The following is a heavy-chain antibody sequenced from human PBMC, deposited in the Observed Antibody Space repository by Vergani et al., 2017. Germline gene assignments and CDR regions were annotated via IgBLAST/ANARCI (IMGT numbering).Heavy chain of an antibody. CDR1: GGSISSGGYY. D-gene: IGHD3-10*01. V-gene: IGHV4-31*03. CDR2: IYYSGST. J-gene: IGHJ6*02. Sequence: QVQLQESGPGLVKPSQTLSLTCTVSGGSISSGGYYWSWIRQHPGKGLEWIGYIYYSGSTYYNPSLKSRVTISVDTSKNQFSLKLSSVTAADTVLYYCARDTYYYGSGTYYYYYGMDVWGQGTTVTVSS. CDR3: ARDTYYYGSGTYYYYYGMDV.